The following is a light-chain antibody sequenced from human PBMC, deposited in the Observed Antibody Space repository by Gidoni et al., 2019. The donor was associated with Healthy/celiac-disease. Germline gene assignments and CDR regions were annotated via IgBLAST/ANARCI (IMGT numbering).Light chain of an antibody. CDR3: QHSET. V-gene: IGKV3-20*01. Sequence: DIVLTQSPGTLSLSPGERATLSCRASQSVSSSYLAWYQQKPGQAPRLLFYGASSRATGIPDRFSGSGSGTDFTLTISRLEPEDFAVYYCQHSETFXXXTKVEIK. CDR2: GAS. J-gene: IGKJ1*01. CDR1: QSVSSSY.